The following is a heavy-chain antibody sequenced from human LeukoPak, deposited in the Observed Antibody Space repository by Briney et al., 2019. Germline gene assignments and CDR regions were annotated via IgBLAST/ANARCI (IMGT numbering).Heavy chain of an antibody. CDR2: IYSSGST. V-gene: IGHV4-61*02. CDR3: ARGRSWGGQRNRNYYMDV. J-gene: IGHJ6*03. D-gene: IGHD3-16*01. Sequence: SETLSLTCTVSGDSINSNNYYWSWIRQPAGKGLEWIGRIYSSGSTNYNPSLKSRVTISVDTSKNQFSLKLSSVTAADTAVYYCARGRSWGGQRNRNYYMDVWGKGTTVTVSS. CDR1: GDSINSNNYY.